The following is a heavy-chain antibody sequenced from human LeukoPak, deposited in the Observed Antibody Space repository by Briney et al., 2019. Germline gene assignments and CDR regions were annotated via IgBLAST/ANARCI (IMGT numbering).Heavy chain of an antibody. CDR2: IRYDGSNK. Sequence: GGSLRLSCAASGFTFSSYGMHWVRQAPGKGLEWVAFIRYDGSNKYYADSVKGRFTISRDNSKNTLYLQMNRLRAEDTAVYYCATNHYGSGTPGPHWYFDLWGRGTLVTVSS. CDR3: ATNHYGSGTPGPHWYFDL. V-gene: IGHV3-30*02. D-gene: IGHD3-10*01. J-gene: IGHJ2*01. CDR1: GFTFSSYG.